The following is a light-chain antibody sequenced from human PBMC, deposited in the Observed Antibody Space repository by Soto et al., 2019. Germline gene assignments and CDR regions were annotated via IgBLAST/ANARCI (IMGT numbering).Light chain of an antibody. J-gene: IGKJ1*01. V-gene: IGKV3-11*01. CDR1: QSVGSL. Sequence: EIVLTQSPGTLSLSPGERAILSCRASQSVGSLLAWYQHNPGQSPRLLIFDASYRAAGIPARFRGSGSGTDFTITIDSLEPEDSAVYYCQQRTNWLLTFGPGTKVEIK. CDR3: QQRTNWLLT. CDR2: DAS.